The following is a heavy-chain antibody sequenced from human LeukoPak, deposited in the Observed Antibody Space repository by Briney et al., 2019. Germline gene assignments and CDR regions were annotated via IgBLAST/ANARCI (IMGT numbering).Heavy chain of an antibody. V-gene: IGHV3-66*01. Sequence: GGSLRLSCEASGFSVSSNYMTWARQAPGKGLEWVSTIYSTGITYYADSVKGRFTISRDNSQNTLYLHMNILSAEDTAVYYCARDRIYGGNSGALDIWGQGTMVTVSS. J-gene: IGHJ3*02. CDR2: IYSTGIT. CDR3: ARDRIYGGNSGALDI. CDR1: GFSVSSNY. D-gene: IGHD4-23*01.